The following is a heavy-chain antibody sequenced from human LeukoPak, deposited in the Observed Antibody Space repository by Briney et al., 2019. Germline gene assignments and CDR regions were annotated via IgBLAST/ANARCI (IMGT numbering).Heavy chain of an antibody. CDR1: GYTFINYD. J-gene: IGHJ4*02. CDR3: TGNYYGSGSYADFDY. D-gene: IGHD3-10*01. Sequence: ASVKVSCKASGYTFINYDINWVRQATGQGLEWVGWMNPNSGNTGYAQKFQGRVTITRNTSISTAYMELSSLRSEDTAVYYCTGNYYGSGSYADFDYWGQGTLVTVSS. CDR2: MNPNSGNT. V-gene: IGHV1-8*03.